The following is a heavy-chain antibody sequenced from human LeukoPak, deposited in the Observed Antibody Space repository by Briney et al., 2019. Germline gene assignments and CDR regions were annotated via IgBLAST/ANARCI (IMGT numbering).Heavy chain of an antibody. CDR2: AYYSGGT. J-gene: IGHJ4*02. CDR3: TRRPLMTLTTSGYFDY. CDR1: GGSVSSNNCY. D-gene: IGHD4-17*01. Sequence: SETLSLTCTVSGGSVSSNNCYWAWIRQTPGKGLEWIGSAYYSGGTYYNPSLESRVTISVDTSKNQFSLKVSSVTAADTAVYYCTRRPLMTLTTSGYFDYWGQGTLVTVSS. V-gene: IGHV4-39*01.